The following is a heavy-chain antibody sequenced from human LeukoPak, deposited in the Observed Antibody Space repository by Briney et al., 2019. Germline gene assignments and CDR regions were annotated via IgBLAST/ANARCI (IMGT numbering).Heavy chain of an antibody. J-gene: IGHJ5*02. CDR3: ARGLPVGFLGVSLNWFDP. Sequence: SVKVSCKASGGTFSSYAISWVRQAPGQGLEWMGGIIPIFGRANYAQKFQGRVTITTDESTSTAYMELSSLRSEDTAVYYCARGLPVGFLGVSLNWFDPCGQGTLVTVSS. CDR1: GGTFSSYA. V-gene: IGHV1-69*05. CDR2: IIPIFGRA. D-gene: IGHD3-10*01.